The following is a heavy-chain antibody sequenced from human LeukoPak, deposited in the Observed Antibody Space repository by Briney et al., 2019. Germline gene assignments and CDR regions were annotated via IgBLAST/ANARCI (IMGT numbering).Heavy chain of an antibody. CDR3: ARGGFDY. CDR1: GYTFTGYY. CDR2: IRPNSDDT. Sequence: WASVKVSCKASGYTFTGYYLHWVRQAPGQGLEWMGWIRPNSDDTNYAQKFRGRVNMTRDTSISTAYMELSRLRSDDTAIYYCARGGFDYWGQGTLVTVSS. J-gene: IGHJ4*02. V-gene: IGHV1-2*02.